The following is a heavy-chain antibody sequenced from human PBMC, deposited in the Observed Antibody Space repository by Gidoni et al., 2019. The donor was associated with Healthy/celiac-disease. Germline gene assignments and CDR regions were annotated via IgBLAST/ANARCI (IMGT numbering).Heavy chain of an antibody. D-gene: IGHD3-22*01. CDR1: GGSISSSNW. V-gene: IGHV4-4*02. Sequence: QVQLQESGPGLVKPSGTLSLTCAVSGGSISSSNWWSWVRQPPGKGLEWIGEIYHSGITNYNPSLKSRVTISVDKSKNQFSLKLSSVTAADTAVYYCARAEYYYDSSGYYYVGYFDYWGQGTLVTVSS. CDR2: IYHSGIT. J-gene: IGHJ4*02. CDR3: ARAEYYYDSSGYYYVGYFDY.